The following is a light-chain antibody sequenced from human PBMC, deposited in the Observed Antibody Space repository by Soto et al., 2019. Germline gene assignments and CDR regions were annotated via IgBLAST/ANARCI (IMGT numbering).Light chain of an antibody. CDR3: QSYDSSLSGWV. CDR2: GNS. Sequence: QSVLTQPPSVSGAPGQRVTISCTGSSSNIGAGYDVHWYQQLPGTAPKLLIYGNSNRPSEVTDRFSGSKSGTSASLAITGVQAEDEADYYCQSYDSSLSGWVFGTGTKLTVL. CDR1: SSNIGAGYD. V-gene: IGLV1-40*01. J-gene: IGLJ1*01.